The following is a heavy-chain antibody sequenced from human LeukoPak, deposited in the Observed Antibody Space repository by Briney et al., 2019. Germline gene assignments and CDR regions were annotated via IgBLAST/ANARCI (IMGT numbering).Heavy chain of an antibody. CDR3: ARDAISQYSSSWRNWFDP. D-gene: IGHD6-13*01. CDR2: INPNSGGT. Sequence: GASVKVSRKASGYTFTGYYMHWVRQAPGQGLEWMGWINPNSGGTNYAQKFQGRVTMTRDTSISTAYMELSRLRSDDTAVYYCARDAISQYSSSWRNWFDPWGQGTLVTVSS. V-gene: IGHV1-2*02. CDR1: GYTFTGYY. J-gene: IGHJ5*02.